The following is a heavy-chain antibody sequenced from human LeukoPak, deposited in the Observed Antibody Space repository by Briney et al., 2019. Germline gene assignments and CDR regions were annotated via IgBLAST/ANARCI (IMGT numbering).Heavy chain of an antibody. CDR1: GGSISSSSYY. CDR3: ARHPAEYSSSFDY. Sequence: SETLSLTCTVSGGSISSSSYYWGWIRQPPGKGLEWIGRIYTSGSTNYNPSLKSRVTISVDTSKNQFSLKLSSVTAADTAVYYCARHPAEYSSSFDYWGQGTLVTVSS. D-gene: IGHD6-6*01. V-gene: IGHV4-39*01. J-gene: IGHJ4*02. CDR2: IYTSGST.